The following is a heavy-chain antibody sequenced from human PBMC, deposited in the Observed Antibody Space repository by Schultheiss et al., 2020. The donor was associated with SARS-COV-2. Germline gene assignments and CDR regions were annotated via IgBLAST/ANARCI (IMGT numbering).Heavy chain of an antibody. CDR2: VSQTGDST. CDR3: AKEKDYYDGSGYSYYFPMDV. Sequence: GESLKISCAASGFTFSSYAMSWVRQAPGTGLEWVSGVSQTGDSTYYADSVKGRFTISRGISKNTLHLVMNSLTAEDTAVYYCAKEKDYYDGSGYSYYFPMDVWGQGTTITVSS. J-gene: IGHJ6*02. D-gene: IGHD3-22*01. V-gene: IGHV3-23*01. CDR1: GFTFSSYA.